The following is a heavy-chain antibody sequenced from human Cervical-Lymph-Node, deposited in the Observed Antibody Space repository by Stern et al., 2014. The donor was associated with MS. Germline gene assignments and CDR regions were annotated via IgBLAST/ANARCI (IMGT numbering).Heavy chain of an antibody. J-gene: IGHJ4*02. D-gene: IGHD1-26*01. CDR2: IAVCSGNT. Sequence: HLVESGPEVKKPGTSVKVSCKASGFTFTSSAVQWVRQARGQRLEWMGWIAVCSGNTTYAQKVQGRVPITRDTSTSTAYMEMSSLRSKDMDVYYSAADGIVEATGYWGQGTLVTVSS. CDR3: AADGIVEATGY. V-gene: IGHV1-58*01. CDR1: GFTFTSSA.